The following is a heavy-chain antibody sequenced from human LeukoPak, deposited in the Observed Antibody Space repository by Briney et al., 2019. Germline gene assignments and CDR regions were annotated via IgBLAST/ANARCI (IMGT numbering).Heavy chain of an antibody. J-gene: IGHJ4*02. CDR3: AREFGHNRWYFDY. CDR1: GFTFSSYA. Sequence: GGSLRLSCAASGFTFSSYAMSWVRQAPGRGLEWVSAISGSGGSTYYADSVKGRFTISRDNSLNTLHLQMNSLRTEDTAVYYCAREFGHNRWYFDYWGQGALVTVSS. V-gene: IGHV3-23*01. CDR2: ISGSGGST. D-gene: IGHD5-24*01.